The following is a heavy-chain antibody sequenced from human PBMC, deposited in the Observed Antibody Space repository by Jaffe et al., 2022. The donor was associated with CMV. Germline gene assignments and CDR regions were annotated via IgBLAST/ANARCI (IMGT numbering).Heavy chain of an antibody. V-gene: IGHV3-21*01. CDR2: ISSSSSYM. Sequence: EVQLVESGGGLVKPGGSLRLSCAASGFTFSSYSMNWVRQAPGKGLEWVSSISSSSSYMYYADSVKGRFTISRDNAKNSLYLQMNSLRAEDTAVYYCARRCGGDCYSGESYYYYGMDVWGQGTTVTVSS. D-gene: IGHD2-21*02. CDR1: GFTFSSYS. J-gene: IGHJ6*02. CDR3: ARRCGGDCYSGESYYYYGMDV.